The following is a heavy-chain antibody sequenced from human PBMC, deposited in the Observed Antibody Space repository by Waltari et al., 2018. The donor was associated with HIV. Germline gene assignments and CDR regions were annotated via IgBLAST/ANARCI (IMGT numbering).Heavy chain of an antibody. V-gene: IGHV5-10-1*01. CDR1: GYSFTSYW. D-gene: IGHD4-17*01. J-gene: IGHJ5*02. CDR3: ARRDYGDYEFWFDP. CDR2: IESSYPYT. Sequence: EEQLVQSGAEVKERGESLRISCKGSGYSFTSYWISWLRQRPGKGLERMGRIESSYPYTNYSPSFQGQVTISADKSISTAYLQWSSLKASDTAMYYCARRDYGDYEFWFDPWGQGTLVTVSS.